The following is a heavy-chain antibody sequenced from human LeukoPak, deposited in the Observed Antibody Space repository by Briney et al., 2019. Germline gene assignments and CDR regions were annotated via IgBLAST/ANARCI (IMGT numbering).Heavy chain of an antibody. CDR1: GYTFTSYG. Sequence: GASVKVSCKASGYTFTSYGISWVRQAPGQGLEWMGWISAYNGNTNYAQKLQGRVTMTTDTSTSTAYMELSSLRSEDTAVYYCARGRKIVVVPAAMSTPWGVWGKGTTVTISS. D-gene: IGHD2-2*01. CDR3: ARGRKIVVVPAAMSTPWGV. CDR2: ISAYNGNT. V-gene: IGHV1-18*01. J-gene: IGHJ6*03.